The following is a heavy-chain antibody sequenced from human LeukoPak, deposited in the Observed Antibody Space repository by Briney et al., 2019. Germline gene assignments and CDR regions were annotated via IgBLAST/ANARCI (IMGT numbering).Heavy chain of an antibody. CDR3: ARAEGEWELPGFDP. D-gene: IGHD1-26*01. Sequence: ASVKVSCKASGYTFTGYYMHWVRQAPGQRLEWMGWINAGNGNTKYSQKFQGRVTITRDTSASTAYMELSSLRSEDTAVYYCARAEGEWELPGFDPWGQGTLVTVSS. CDR2: INAGNGNT. CDR1: GYTFTGYY. V-gene: IGHV1-3*01. J-gene: IGHJ5*02.